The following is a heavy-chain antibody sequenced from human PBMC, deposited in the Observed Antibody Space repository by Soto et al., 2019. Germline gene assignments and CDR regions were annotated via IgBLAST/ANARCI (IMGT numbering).Heavy chain of an antibody. Sequence: QVQLVQSGAEVKKPGASVKVSCKASGYTFTSYDINWVRQATGQGLEWMGWMNPNSGNTGYAQKLQGRVTITRNTSISTAYMELSRLRSEDTAVYYCARGKDVLLWFGEWDAFDIWGQGTMVTVSS. CDR2: MNPNSGNT. V-gene: IGHV1-8*01. J-gene: IGHJ3*02. D-gene: IGHD3-10*01. CDR3: ARGKDVLLWFGEWDAFDI. CDR1: GYTFTSYD.